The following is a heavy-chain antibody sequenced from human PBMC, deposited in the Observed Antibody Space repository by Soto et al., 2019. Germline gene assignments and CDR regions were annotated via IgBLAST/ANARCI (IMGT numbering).Heavy chain of an antibody. Sequence: ASVKVSCKASGYIFTSYYIHWVRQAPGQGLEWMGWINPFDGSRMFAQRFQGRVTMTRDTSTSTVYMEVSSLRSEDTAVYYCAADSRYCSGGNCEDYWGQGTLVTVSS. CDR3: AADSRYCSGGNCEDY. CDR1: GYIFTSYY. J-gene: IGHJ4*02. CDR2: INPFDGSR. D-gene: IGHD2-15*01. V-gene: IGHV1-46*01.